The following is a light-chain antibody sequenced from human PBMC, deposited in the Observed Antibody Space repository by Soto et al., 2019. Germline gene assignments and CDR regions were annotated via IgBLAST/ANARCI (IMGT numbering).Light chain of an antibody. CDR1: SSDVGGYNY. Sequence: SLLTQPASVSGSPGESITISCNSTSSDVGGYNYVPWYQQHPGKAPKLMIYDVSNRPSGVSNRFSGSKSGNTASLTISGLQAEDEADYYCSSYTSSSLHVFGTGTKVTVL. CDR2: DVS. J-gene: IGLJ1*01. CDR3: SSYTSSSLHV. V-gene: IGLV2-14*03.